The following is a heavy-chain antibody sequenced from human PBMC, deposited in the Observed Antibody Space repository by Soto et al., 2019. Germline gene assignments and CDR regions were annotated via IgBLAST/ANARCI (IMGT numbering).Heavy chain of an antibody. D-gene: IGHD6-6*01. CDR2: IKWDASEK. J-gene: IGHJ4*02. CDR3: ARQAARNYIAS. V-gene: IGHV3-7*03. Sequence: VGSRRLSCAASGFSFGIYGMSWVRQAPGKGLEWLATIKWDASEKKYVDSVKGRFTISRDNAKNSLYLQMHSLRADDTAVYYCARQAARNYIASWGQGDVVTVSS. CDR1: GFSFGIYG.